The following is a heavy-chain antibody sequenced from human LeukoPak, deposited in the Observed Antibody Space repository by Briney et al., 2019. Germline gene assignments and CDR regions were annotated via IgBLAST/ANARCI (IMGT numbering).Heavy chain of an antibody. CDR1: GGTFSRYG. V-gene: IGHV1-69*04. D-gene: IGHD2-15*01. J-gene: IGHJ4*02. CDR2: IIPILGIA. Sequence: GASVKVSCKASGGTFSRYGVTWVRQAPGQGLERMGRIIPILGIANYAQKFQGRVTITADKSTSTAYMELSSLRSEDTAVYYCARDRVGYCSGGSCLLGNYWGQGTLVTVSS. CDR3: ARDRVGYCSGGSCLLGNY.